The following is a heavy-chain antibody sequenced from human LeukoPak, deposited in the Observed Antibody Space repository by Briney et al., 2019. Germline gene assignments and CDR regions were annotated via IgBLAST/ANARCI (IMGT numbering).Heavy chain of an antibody. V-gene: IGHV4-59*01. J-gene: IGHJ4*02. Sequence: SETLSLTCTVSGGSISSYYWSWIRQPPGKGLEWIGYIYYSGSTNYNPSLKSRVTISVDTSRNQFSLKLSSVTAADTAVYYCARGMITFGGGYYFVYWGQGTLVTVSS. CDR2: IYYSGST. D-gene: IGHD3-16*01. CDR3: ARGMITFGGGYYFVY. CDR1: GGSISSYY.